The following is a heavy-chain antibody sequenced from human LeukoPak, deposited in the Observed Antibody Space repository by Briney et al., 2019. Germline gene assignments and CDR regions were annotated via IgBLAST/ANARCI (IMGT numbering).Heavy chain of an antibody. J-gene: IGHJ3*02. CDR1: GGSISSYY. CDR3: ARAVYYYDSSGYYGPVRGAFDI. CDR2: IYYSGST. V-gene: IGHV4-59*01. D-gene: IGHD3-22*01. Sequence: SETLSLTCTVSGGSISSYYWSWIRQPPGKGLEWIGYIYYSGSTNYNPSLKSRVTISVDTSKNQFSLKLSSVTAADTAVYYCARAVYYYDSSGYYGPVRGAFDIWGQGTMVTVSS.